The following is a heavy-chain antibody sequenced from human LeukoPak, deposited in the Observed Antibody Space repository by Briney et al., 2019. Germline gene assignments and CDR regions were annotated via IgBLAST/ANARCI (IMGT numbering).Heavy chain of an antibody. J-gene: IGHJ4*02. CDR1: GFTFSSYG. CDR2: IRYDGSNK. CDR3: AKDRPNGPDRYDYVWGSYRFPPLDPYYFDY. Sequence: PGGSLRLSCAASGFTFSSYGMHWVRQAPGKGLEWVAFIRYDGSNKYYADSVKGRFTISRDNSKNTLYLQMNSLRAEDTAVYYCAKDRPNGPDRYDYVWGSYRFPPLDPYYFDYWGQGTLVTVSS. V-gene: IGHV3-30*02. D-gene: IGHD3-16*02.